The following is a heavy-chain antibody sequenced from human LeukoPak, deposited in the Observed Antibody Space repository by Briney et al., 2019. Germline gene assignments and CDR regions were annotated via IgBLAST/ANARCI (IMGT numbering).Heavy chain of an antibody. V-gene: IGHV5-51*01. D-gene: IGHD1-26*01. CDR1: GYSFTSYW. CDR2: IYPGDSDT. CDR3: ATSKWKWELLS. Sequence: GESLKISCKGSGYSFTSYWIAWVRQMPGKGLEWMGIIYPGDSDTRYSPSFQGQVTISADKSISTAYLQWRSLKASDTAMYYCATSKWKWELLSWGQGTLVTVSS. J-gene: IGHJ4*02.